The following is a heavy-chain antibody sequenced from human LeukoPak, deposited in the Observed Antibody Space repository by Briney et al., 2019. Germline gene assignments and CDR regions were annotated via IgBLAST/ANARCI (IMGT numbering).Heavy chain of an antibody. V-gene: IGHV3-30*04. D-gene: IGHD1-14*01. J-gene: IGHJ5*02. Sequence: GGSLRLSCAASGFTFSSYAMHWVRQAPGKGLEWVAVISYDGSNKYYADSVKGRFTISTDNSKNTLYLQMNSLRAEDTAVYYCARVVPGPFNNFDPWGQGTLVTVSS. CDR3: ARVVPGPFNNFDP. CDR1: GFTFSSYA. CDR2: ISYDGSNK.